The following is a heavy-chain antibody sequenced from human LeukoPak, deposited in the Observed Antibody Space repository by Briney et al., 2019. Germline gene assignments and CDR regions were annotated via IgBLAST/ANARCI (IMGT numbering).Heavy chain of an antibody. J-gene: IGHJ4*02. V-gene: IGHV3-30*04. CDR1: GFTLSSYA. CDR3: ARESRYYFDY. CDR2: ISYDGSNK. D-gene: IGHD6-13*01. Sequence: SGGSLRLSCAASGFTLSSYAMHWVRQAPGKGLEWVAVISYDGSNKYYADSVKGRFTISRDNSKNTLYLQMNSLRAEDTAAYYCARESRYYFDYWGQGTVVTVSS.